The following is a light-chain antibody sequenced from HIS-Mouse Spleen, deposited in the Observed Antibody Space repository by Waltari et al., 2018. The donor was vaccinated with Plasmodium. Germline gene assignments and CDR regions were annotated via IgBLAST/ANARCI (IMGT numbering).Light chain of an antibody. J-gene: IGLJ3*02. CDR1: ALPKKY. CDR3: YSTDSSGNHRV. V-gene: IGLV3-10*01. CDR2: EDS. Sequence: SYELTQPPSVSVSPGQTARITCSGDALPKKYAYWYQQKSGQAPVLVIYEDSKRPSGIPERSSGSSSWTMSTFTISGAQVEDEADYYCYSTDSSGNHRVFGGGTKLTVL.